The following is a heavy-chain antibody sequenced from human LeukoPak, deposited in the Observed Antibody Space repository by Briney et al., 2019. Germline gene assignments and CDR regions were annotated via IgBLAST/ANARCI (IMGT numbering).Heavy chain of an antibody. CDR1: GGSISSYY. Sequence: SETLSLTCTVSGGSISSYYWSWIRQPPGKGLEWIGYIYYSGSTNYNPSLKSRVTISVDTSKNQFSLKLSSVTAADTAVYYCESTTTYYDILTGYLNYYFDYWGQGTLVTVSS. CDR2: IYYSGST. D-gene: IGHD3-9*01. J-gene: IGHJ4*02. V-gene: IGHV4-59*08. CDR3: ESTTTYYDILTGYLNYYFDY.